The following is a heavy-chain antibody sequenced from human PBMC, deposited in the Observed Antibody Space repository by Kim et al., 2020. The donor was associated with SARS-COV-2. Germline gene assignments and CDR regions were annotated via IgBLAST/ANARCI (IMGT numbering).Heavy chain of an antibody. CDR1: GYTFTSYA. Sequence: ASVKVSCKASGYTFTSYAMHWVRQAPGQRLEWMGWINAGNGNTKYSQKFQGRVTITRDTSASTAYMELSSLRSEDTAVYYCARDRPWGRCGYYYGSGSCWFNPWGQGTLVTVSS. CDR2: INAGNGNT. V-gene: IGHV1-3*01. D-gene: IGHD3-10*01. J-gene: IGHJ5*02. CDR3: ARDRPWGRCGYYYGSGSCWFNP.